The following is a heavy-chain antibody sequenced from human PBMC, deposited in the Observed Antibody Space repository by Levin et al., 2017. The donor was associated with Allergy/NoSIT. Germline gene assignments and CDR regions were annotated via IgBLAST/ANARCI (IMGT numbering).Heavy chain of an antibody. Sequence: ASVKVSCKASGYTFTIYGISWVRQAPGQGLEWMGWISAYNGDTKFGQKFQGRVTMTTDTSTTTAYMELRSLTSDDTAVYYCARGHYAGPARDYYSMDFWGQGTTVTVSS. D-gene: IGHD3-16*01. CDR3: ARGHYAGPARDYYSMDF. V-gene: IGHV1-18*01. J-gene: IGHJ6*02. CDR2: ISAYNGDT. CDR1: GYTFTIYG.